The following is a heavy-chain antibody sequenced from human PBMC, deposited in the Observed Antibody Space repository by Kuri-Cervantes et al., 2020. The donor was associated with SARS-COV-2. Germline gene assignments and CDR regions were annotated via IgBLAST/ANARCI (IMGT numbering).Heavy chain of an antibody. D-gene: IGHD4-17*01. CDR2: IYSGGST. V-gene: IGHV3-53*01. Sequence: GGSLRLSCAASGFTVSSNYMSWVRQAPGKGLEWVSVIYSGGSTYYADSVKGRFTISRDNSKNTLYLQMNSLRAEDTAVYYCARSPYGDYVDDWFDPWGQGTLVTVSS. CDR3: ARSPYGDYVDDWFDP. CDR1: GFTVSSNY. J-gene: IGHJ5*02.